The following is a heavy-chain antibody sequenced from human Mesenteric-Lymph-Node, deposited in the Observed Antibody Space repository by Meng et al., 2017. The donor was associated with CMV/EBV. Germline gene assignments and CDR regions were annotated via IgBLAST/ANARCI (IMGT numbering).Heavy chain of an antibody. Sequence: TVSGGSISSGGYYWSWIRQHPGKGLEWIGYIYYSGSTYYNPSLKSRVTISVDTSKNQFSLKLSSVTAADTAVYYCARGSGSFHFDYWGQGTLVTVSS. D-gene: IGHD3-10*01. J-gene: IGHJ4*02. CDR3: ARGSGSFHFDY. CDR1: GGSISSGGYY. CDR2: IYYSGST. V-gene: IGHV4-31*03.